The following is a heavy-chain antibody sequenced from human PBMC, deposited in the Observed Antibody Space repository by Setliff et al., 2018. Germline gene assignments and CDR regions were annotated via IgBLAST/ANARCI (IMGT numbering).Heavy chain of an antibody. V-gene: IGHV1-2*02. Sequence: ASVKVSCKASGYSFTDYYMHWVRQVPGRGLEWMGWINPNTGGTTYAQAFQARITMTRDTSISTAYMELSSLRSDDTAVYYCARGPSPTVTPSRLIYFYHMDVWGTGTTVTVSS. CDR2: INPNTGGT. CDR1: GYSFTDYY. D-gene: IGHD4-17*01. CDR3: ARGPSPTVTPSRLIYFYHMDV. J-gene: IGHJ6*03.